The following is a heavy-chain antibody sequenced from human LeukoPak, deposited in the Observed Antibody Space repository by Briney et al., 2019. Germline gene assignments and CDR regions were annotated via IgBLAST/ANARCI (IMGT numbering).Heavy chain of an antibody. CDR3: ARALYSSSSGPGNY. D-gene: IGHD6-6*01. J-gene: IGHJ4*02. CDR1: GFTFSDYY. Sequence: GGSLRLSCAASGFTFSDYYMSWIRQAPGKGLEWVSSISSSSSYIYYADSVKGRFTISRDNAKNSLYLQMNSLRAEDTAVYYCARALYSSSSGPGNYWGQGTLVTVSS. V-gene: IGHV3-11*06. CDR2: ISSSSSYI.